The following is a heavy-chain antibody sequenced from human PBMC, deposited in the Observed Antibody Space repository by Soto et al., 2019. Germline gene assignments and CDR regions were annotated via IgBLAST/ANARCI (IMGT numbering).Heavy chain of an antibody. J-gene: IGHJ4*02. V-gene: IGHV4-30-4*01. Sequence: QVQLQESGPGLVKPSQTMSLTCTVSGRSISDGAYYWSWIRQPPGKGLEWIGHIYHGGNIYNNPSLKSRLTISVDTSTNQFSLNLHSVTAADTAVYYCASGLSSDNVGQWGQGTLVNVTA. CDR1: GRSISDGAYY. D-gene: IGHD3-16*01. CDR2: IYHGGNI. CDR3: ASGLSSDNVGQ.